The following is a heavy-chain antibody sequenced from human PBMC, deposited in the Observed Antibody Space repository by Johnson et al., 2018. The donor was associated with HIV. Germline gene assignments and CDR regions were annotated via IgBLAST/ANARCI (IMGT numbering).Heavy chain of an antibody. Sequence: VQLVESGGGLVQPGRSLRLSCAASGFTLDNYGMHWVRQAPGKGLEWVAFTPNDASNKYYAVSVEGRFAIFRDNSKNTLYLQMNSLRLEDTAVYYCARSSFGVVLIGNIWGQGTMVTVSS. V-gene: IGHV3-30*09. CDR2: TPNDASNK. CDR3: ARSSFGVVLIGNI. D-gene: IGHD3-3*01. J-gene: IGHJ3*02. CDR1: GFTLDNYG.